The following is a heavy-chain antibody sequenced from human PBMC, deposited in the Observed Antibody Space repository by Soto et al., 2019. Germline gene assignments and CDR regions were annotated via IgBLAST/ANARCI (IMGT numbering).Heavy chain of an antibody. Sequence: SETMAITCTVSGCSISSYYWSWIRQPPGKGLEWIGYIYYSGSTNYNPSLKSRVTISVDTSKNQFSLKLSSVTAADTAVYYCARYYDFWSGYGYFDYWGQGTLVTVSS. V-gene: IGHV4-59*08. J-gene: IGHJ4*02. CDR2: IYYSGST. CDR1: GCSISSYY. D-gene: IGHD3-3*01. CDR3: ARYYDFWSGYGYFDY.